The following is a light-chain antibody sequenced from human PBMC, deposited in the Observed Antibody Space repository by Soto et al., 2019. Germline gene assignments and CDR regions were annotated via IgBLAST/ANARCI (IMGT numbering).Light chain of an antibody. J-gene: IGKJ5*01. CDR1: QSVSSY. Sequence: EIVLTHSPGTLSLSPWEIATLSCRASQSVSSYLAWYQQKPGQAPRLLIYDASNRATGIPARFSGSGSGTDFTLTISSLEPEDFAVYYCQHRSIWPVSFGQGTRLEIK. V-gene: IGKV3-11*01. CDR2: DAS. CDR3: QHRSIWPVS.